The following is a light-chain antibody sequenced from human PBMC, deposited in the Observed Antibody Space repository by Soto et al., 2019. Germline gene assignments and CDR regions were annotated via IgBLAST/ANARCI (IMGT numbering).Light chain of an antibody. CDR2: AAS. Sequence: DNQLTQSPSFLSASVGDRVTITCRASQAISRSLAWYQHNPGKAPKLLIYAASTLQNGVPSSFSGSGSGTELTLTISSLQPEDFATYYCQHLNDYRYTFGQGTKVEIK. J-gene: IGKJ2*01. CDR3: QHLNDYRYT. V-gene: IGKV1-9*01. CDR1: QAISRS.